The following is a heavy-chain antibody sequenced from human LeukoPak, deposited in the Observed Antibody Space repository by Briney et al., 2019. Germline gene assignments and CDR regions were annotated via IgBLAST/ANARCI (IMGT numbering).Heavy chain of an antibody. CDR2: IYYSGST. Sequence: SETLSLTCTVSGGSISSSSYYWGWIRQPPGKGLEWIGSIYYSGSTYYNPSLKSRVTISVDTSKNQFSLKLSSVTAADTAVYYRARTGMVRGVIITKKFDPWGQGTLVTVSS. CDR1: GGSISSSSYY. J-gene: IGHJ5*02. V-gene: IGHV4-39*07. CDR3: ARTGMVRGVIITKKFDP. D-gene: IGHD3-10*01.